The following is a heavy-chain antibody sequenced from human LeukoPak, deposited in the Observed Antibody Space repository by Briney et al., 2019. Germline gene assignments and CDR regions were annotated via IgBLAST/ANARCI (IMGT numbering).Heavy chain of an antibody. Sequence: GGSLRLSRSASRFTFSIYAMHWVRQAPGKGVEYVSAIGSNGGSTYYTATVKGRVTISRDNSKNTMYLQMSSVRAEDTAVYYSVIGLLPGYSSGSSMNYWGEGSLVTVSS. CDR2: IGSNGGST. CDR1: RFTFSIYA. J-gene: IGHJ4*02. D-gene: IGHD6-19*01. CDR3: VIGLLPGYSSGSSMNY. V-gene: IGHV3-64D*06.